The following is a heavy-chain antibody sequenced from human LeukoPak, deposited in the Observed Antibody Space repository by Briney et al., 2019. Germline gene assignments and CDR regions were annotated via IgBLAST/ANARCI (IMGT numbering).Heavy chain of an antibody. V-gene: IGHV6-1*01. CDR2: TYYRSKWYN. D-gene: IGHD6-19*01. J-gene: IGHJ4*02. CDR3: ARDCGTTGWHTFDY. CDR1: GDSVSSKNGA. Sequence: PSQTLSLTCVVSGDSVSSKNGAWNWIRQSPSRGLEWLGRTYYRSKWYNDYAESMEGRMTISQDTSKNQYSLHLNSVTPDDTAVYYCARDCGTTGWHTFDYWGQGTLVTVSS.